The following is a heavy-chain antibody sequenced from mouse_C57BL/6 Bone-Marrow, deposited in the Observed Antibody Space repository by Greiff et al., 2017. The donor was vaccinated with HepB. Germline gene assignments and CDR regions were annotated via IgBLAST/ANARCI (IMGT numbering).Heavy chain of an antibody. CDR3: ARDYGSSYGAMDY. V-gene: IGHV1-15*01. J-gene: IGHJ4*01. Sequence: VQLQQSGAELVRPGASVTLSCKASGYTFTDYEMHWVKQTPVHGLEWIGAIDPETGGTAYNQKFKGKAILTADKSSSTAYMQLSSLTYEDSAVYYCARDYGSSYGAMDYWGQGTSVTVSS. CDR2: IDPETGGT. CDR1: GYTFTDYE. D-gene: IGHD1-1*01.